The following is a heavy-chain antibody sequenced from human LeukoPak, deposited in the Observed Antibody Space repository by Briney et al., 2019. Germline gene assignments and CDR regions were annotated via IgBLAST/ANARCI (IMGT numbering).Heavy chain of an antibody. J-gene: IGHJ5*02. V-gene: IGHV1-18*01. Sequence: GASVKVSCKASGYTFTSYGISWVRQAPGQGLEWMGWISAYNGNTNYAQKLQGRVTMTRDMSTTTDYMELSSLRSEDTAVYYCARDNSLRDVAWWFDPWGQGTLVTVSS. CDR2: ISAYNGNT. D-gene: IGHD5-24*01. CDR3: ARDNSLRDVAWWFDP. CDR1: GYTFTSYG.